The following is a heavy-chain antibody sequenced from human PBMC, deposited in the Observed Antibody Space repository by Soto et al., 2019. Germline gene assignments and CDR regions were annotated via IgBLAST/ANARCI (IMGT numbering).Heavy chain of an antibody. V-gene: IGHV3-15*01. J-gene: IGHJ4*02. CDR3: PTGRDLDY. CDR2: IKGKIDGGTT. CDR1: GFTFSNAW. Sequence: GSLRLSCAASGFTFSNAWMTWVRRAPGTGLEWVGHIKGKIDGGTTDSAAPVKGRFTISRDDSKNTLYLQMNSLKTEDTAVYYRPTGRDLDYRGQGTLVTVSS.